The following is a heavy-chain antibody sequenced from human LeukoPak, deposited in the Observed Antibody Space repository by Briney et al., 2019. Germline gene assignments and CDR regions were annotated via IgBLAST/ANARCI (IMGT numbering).Heavy chain of an antibody. Sequence: GGSLRLSCAASGFTFSYYSVNWVRQAPGRGLEWVSCISSSSSLIFYSDSVRGRFTISRDNAKNLLYLHMNSLRAEDTAVYYCAKVDRGDYSSSPVPYYNYYMNVWGKGTTVTVSS. V-gene: IGHV3-21*01. D-gene: IGHD6-13*01. CDR2: ISSSSSLI. CDR3: AKVDRGDYSSSPVPYYNYYMNV. J-gene: IGHJ6*03. CDR1: GFTFSYYS.